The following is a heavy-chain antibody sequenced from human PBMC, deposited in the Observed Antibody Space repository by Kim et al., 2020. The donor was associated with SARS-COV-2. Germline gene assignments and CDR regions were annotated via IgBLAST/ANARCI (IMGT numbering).Heavy chain of an antibody. J-gene: IGHJ4*02. Sequence: RTYYAGSVKGRFTISRDNSKNTLYLQMSSLRAEDTAVYYCVTFYGGYFDYWGQGTLGTVSS. CDR2: RT. CDR3: VTFYGGYFDY. V-gene: IGHV3-64D*09. D-gene: IGHD4-17*01.